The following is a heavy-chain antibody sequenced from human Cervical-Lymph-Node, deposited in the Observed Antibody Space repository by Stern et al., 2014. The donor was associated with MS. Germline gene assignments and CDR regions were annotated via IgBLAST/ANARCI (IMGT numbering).Heavy chain of an antibody. J-gene: IGHJ5*02. CDR2: IIPVLGIT. CDR1: GVMFSSFA. CDR3: ARGVATIQGTDWFDP. V-gene: IGHV1-69*04. Sequence: QDQLVQSGAEVRKPGSSVKVSCKASGVMFSSFAISWMRQAPGQRFEWMGGIIPVLGITNYAQKFQARLTISADKSSTTAYMELSNLRSEDTALYYCARGVATIQGTDWFDPWGQGTLVTVSS. D-gene: IGHD5-12*01.